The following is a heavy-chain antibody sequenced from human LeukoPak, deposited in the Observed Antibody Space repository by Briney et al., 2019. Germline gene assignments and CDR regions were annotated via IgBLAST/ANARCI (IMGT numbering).Heavy chain of an antibody. CDR3: AGGSGYYFDY. CDR1: GYSISSGYY. CDR2: IYHSGST. D-gene: IGHD3-16*01. J-gene: IGHJ4*02. Sequence: SETLSLTCTVSGYSISSGYYWGWIRQPPGKGLEWIGSIYHSGSTYYNPSLRSRVTISVDTSKNQFSLKLSSVTAADTAVYYCAGGSGYYFDYWGQGTLVTVSS. V-gene: IGHV4-38-2*02.